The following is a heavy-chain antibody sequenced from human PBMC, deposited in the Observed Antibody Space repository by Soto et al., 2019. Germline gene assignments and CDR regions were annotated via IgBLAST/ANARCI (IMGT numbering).Heavy chain of an antibody. CDR2: ISSSSSYI. CDR3: ASPFYYYDSSGPVDYYYGMGV. J-gene: IGHJ6*02. CDR1: GFTFSSYS. D-gene: IGHD3-22*01. V-gene: IGHV3-21*01. Sequence: GGSLRLSCAASGFTFSSYSMNWVRQAPGKGLEWVSSISSSSSYIYYADSVKGRFTISRDNAKNSLYLQMNSLRAEDTAVYYCASPFYYYDSSGPVDYYYGMGVWGQGTTVTVSS.